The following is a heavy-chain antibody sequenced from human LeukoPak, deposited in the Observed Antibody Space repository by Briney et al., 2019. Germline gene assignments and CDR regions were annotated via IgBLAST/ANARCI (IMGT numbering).Heavy chain of an antibody. CDR2: ISAYNGNT. D-gene: IGHD3-3*01. J-gene: IGHJ6*02. CDR1: GYTFTSYG. Sequence: ASVKVSCKASGYTFTSYGISWVRQAPGQGLEWMGWISAYNGNTSYAQKLQGRVTMTTDTSTSTAYMELRSLRSDDTAVYYCAAIRFLEWLDPYYYYGMDVWGQGTTVTVSS. CDR3: AAIRFLEWLDPYYYYGMDV. V-gene: IGHV1-18*01.